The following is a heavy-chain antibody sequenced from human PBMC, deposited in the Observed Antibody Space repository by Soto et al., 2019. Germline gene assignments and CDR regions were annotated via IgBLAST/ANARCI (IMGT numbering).Heavy chain of an antibody. Sequence: QVQLVESGGGVVQPGRSLRLSCAASGFTFSSYGMHWVRQAPGKGLEWVAVIWYDGSNKYYADSVKGRFTISRDNSKNTLYLQMNSLRAEDKAVYYCARAPRYCSGGSCSLNYWGQGTLVTVSS. V-gene: IGHV3-33*01. J-gene: IGHJ4*02. CDR3: ARAPRYCSGGSCSLNY. D-gene: IGHD2-15*01. CDR1: GFTFSSYG. CDR2: IWYDGSNK.